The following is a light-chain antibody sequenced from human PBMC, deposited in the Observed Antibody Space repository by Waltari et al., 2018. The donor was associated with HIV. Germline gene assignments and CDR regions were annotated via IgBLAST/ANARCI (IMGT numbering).Light chain of an antibody. CDR2: EVS. J-gene: IGLJ2*01. CDR1: SSDVGGYNL. Sequence: QSALTQPASVSGSPGQSITISCTGTSSDVGGYNLVSWYQQHPGKAPKLMIYEVSKRPSGVSNRFSGSKSGNTASLTISGLQAEDEADYYCCSYAGSSTLVFGGGTKLTVL. V-gene: IGLV2-23*02. CDR3: CSYAGSSTLV.